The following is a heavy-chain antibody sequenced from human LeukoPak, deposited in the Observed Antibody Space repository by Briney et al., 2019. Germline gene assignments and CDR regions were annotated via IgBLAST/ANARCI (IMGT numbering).Heavy chain of an antibody. D-gene: IGHD5-12*01. CDR2: IIPIFGTA. Sequence: ASVKVSCKASGYTFTGYYMHWVRQAPGQGLEWMGGIIPIFGTANYAQRFQGRVTITADESTSTAYMELSSLRSEDTAVYYCARDARRDGYNYGDYWGQGTLVTVSS. CDR1: GYTFTGYY. J-gene: IGHJ4*02. CDR3: ARDARRDGYNYGDY. V-gene: IGHV1-69*13.